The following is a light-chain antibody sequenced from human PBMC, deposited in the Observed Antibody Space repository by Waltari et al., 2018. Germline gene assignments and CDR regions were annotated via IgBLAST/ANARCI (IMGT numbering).Light chain of an antibody. CDR3: QQYNTWPPIT. J-gene: IGKJ5*01. V-gene: IGKV3-15*01. CDR2: EAS. CDR1: QSVSSN. Sequence: EIVMTQSPAILSVSPGERATLSCRASQSVSSNLAWYQQKPGQTPRLLIYEASTRPTGIPARFSGSGSGTEFTLSISSRQSEDFAVYYCQQYNTWPPITFGQGTRLEIK.